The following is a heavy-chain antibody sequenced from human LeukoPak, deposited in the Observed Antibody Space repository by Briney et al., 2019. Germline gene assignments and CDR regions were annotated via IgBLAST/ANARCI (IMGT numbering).Heavy chain of an antibody. Sequence: SETLSLTCTVSGGSISSGGYYWSWIRQHPGKGLEWIGYIYYSGGTYYNPSLKSRVTISLDTSKNQFSLKLSSVTAADTAVYYCARAPYGTSEYFQHWGQGTLVTVSS. CDR1: GGSISSGGYY. D-gene: IGHD3/OR15-3a*01. V-gene: IGHV4-31*03. CDR2: IYYSGGT. CDR3: ARAPYGTSEYFQH. J-gene: IGHJ1*01.